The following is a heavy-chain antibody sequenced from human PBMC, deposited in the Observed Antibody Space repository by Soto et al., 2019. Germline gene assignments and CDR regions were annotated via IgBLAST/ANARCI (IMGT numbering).Heavy chain of an antibody. CDR1: GFTFSSYA. V-gene: IGHV3-23*01. CDR3: AKDLSYYDSSGEDAFDI. Sequence: EVQLLESGGGLVQPGGSLRLSCAASGFTFSSYAMSWVRQAPGQGLEWVSAISGSGGSTYYADSVKGRSTISRDNSQNTLYLQMNSLRAEDTAVYYCAKDLSYYDSSGEDAFDIWGQGTMVTVSS. CDR2: ISGSGGST. D-gene: IGHD3-22*01. J-gene: IGHJ3*02.